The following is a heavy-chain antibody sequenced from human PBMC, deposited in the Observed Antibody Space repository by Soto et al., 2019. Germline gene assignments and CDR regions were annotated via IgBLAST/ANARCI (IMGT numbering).Heavy chain of an antibody. CDR1: GGTFSSYA. CDR3: ARDQGYYYDSSGYHDAFDI. Sequence: SVKVSCKASGGTFSSYAISWVRQAPGQGLEWMGGIIPIFGTANYAQKFQGRVTITADESTSTAYMELSSLRSEDTAVYYCARDQGYYYDSSGYHDAFDIWGQGTMVTVSS. V-gene: IGHV1-69*13. CDR2: IIPIFGTA. D-gene: IGHD3-22*01. J-gene: IGHJ3*02.